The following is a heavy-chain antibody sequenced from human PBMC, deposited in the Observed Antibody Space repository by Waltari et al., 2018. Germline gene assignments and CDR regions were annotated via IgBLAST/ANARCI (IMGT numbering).Heavy chain of an antibody. CDR2: INPNSGGT. CDR1: GYTFTGSY. CDR3: ARIPAWYGEILNY. D-gene: IGHD3-10*01. Sequence: QVQLLQSGDEVKKPGASVKVSGQASGYTFTGSYMHWGRPAPGQGLEWMGRINPNSGGTDYAQKFLGRVTMTRDTSTSTAYMELSSLTSDDTAVYYCARIPAWYGEILNYWGQGTLVTVSS. J-gene: IGHJ4*02. V-gene: IGHV1-2*06.